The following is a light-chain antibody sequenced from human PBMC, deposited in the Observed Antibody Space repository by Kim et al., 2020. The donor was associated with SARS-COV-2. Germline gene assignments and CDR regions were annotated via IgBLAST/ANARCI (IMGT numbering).Light chain of an antibody. Sequence: EIVMTQSPATLSVSPGEEATLSCRASQSVNKNLAWYRQKPGQAPRLLIYAASTRATGIPARFSGSGSGTEFTLAISSLQSEDFAVYYCQQYNGWPRTFGQGTKVDIK. CDR2: AAS. CDR3: QQYNGWPRT. V-gene: IGKV3D-15*01. CDR1: QSVNKN. J-gene: IGKJ1*01.